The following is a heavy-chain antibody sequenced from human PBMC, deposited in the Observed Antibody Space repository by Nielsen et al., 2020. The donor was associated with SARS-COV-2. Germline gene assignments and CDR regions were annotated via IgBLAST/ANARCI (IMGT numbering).Heavy chain of an antibody. Sequence: PETLSLTCRVSGGSVSGFHWDWVRLPPQKGLEWIGEISHSGDTLYDASLHSRATISVDRSKNEVSLRVTSVTVADTATYYCVRGNSVMALDVWGRGTTVSVS. D-gene: IGHD3-16*01. J-gene: IGHJ6*02. CDR3: VRGNSVMALDV. V-gene: IGHV4-34*01. CDR2: ISHSGDT. CDR1: GGSVSGFH.